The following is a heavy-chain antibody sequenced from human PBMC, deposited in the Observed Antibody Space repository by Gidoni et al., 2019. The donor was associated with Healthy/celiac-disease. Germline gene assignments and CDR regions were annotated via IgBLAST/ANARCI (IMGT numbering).Heavy chain of an antibody. V-gene: IGHV3-30*03. CDR1: GFTFSSYG. CDR2: ISYDGSNK. J-gene: IGHJ6*04. D-gene: IGHD6-13*01. CDR3: ARSIAAAGLGMDV. Sequence: QVQLVESGGGVVQPGRSLRLSCAASGFTFSSYGMHWVRQAPGKGLEWVAVISYDGSNKYYADSVKGRFNISRDNSKNTLYLQMNSLRAEDTAVYYCARSIAAAGLGMDVWGKGTTVTVSS.